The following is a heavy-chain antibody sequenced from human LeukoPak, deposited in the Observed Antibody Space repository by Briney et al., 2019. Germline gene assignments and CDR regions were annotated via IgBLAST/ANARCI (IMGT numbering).Heavy chain of an antibody. D-gene: IGHD6-6*01. CDR1: GYTFTSYA. CDR3: AREGPKRVYSSSLSPDYYYYYGMDV. CDR2: INAGNGNT. J-gene: IGHJ6*02. Sequence: ASVKVSCKASGYTFTSYAMHWVRQAPGQRLEWMGWINAGNGNTKYSQKFQGRVTITRDTSASTAYMELSSLRSEDTAVYYCAREGPKRVYSSSLSPDYYYYYGMDVWGQGTTVTVSS. V-gene: IGHV1-3*01.